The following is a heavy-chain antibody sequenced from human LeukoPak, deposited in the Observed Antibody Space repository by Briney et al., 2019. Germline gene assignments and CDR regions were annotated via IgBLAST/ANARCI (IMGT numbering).Heavy chain of an antibody. Sequence: KPSETLSLTCTVSGGSISTYYWNWIRQPPGKGLEWIGYIYYSGSTNYNPSLKSRVTISVDTSKNQFSLKLTSVTAAGTAVYFCARDGADVYGRAFDYWGQGTLVSVSS. D-gene: IGHD3-10*01. J-gene: IGHJ4*02. CDR3: ARDGADVYGRAFDY. V-gene: IGHV4-59*12. CDR2: IYYSGST. CDR1: GGSISTYY.